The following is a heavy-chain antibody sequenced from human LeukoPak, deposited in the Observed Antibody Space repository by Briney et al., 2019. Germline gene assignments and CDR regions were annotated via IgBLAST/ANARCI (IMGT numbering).Heavy chain of an antibody. CDR2: ISLDGSSS. D-gene: IGHD2-15*01. CDR3: ASPCTGGNCYPDY. V-gene: IGHV3-74*01. CDR1: GFTFSSHW. J-gene: IGHJ4*02. Sequence: GGSLRLSCTASGFTFSSHWMHWVRQAPGKGLVCVSRISLDGSSSFYADSVKGRFTLSRHNAKNTPYLQMNSLRAEDTPVYYCASPCTGGNCYPDYWGQGTLVTVSS.